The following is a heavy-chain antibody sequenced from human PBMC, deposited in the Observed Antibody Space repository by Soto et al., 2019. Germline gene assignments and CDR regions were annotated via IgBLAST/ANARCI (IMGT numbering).Heavy chain of an antibody. J-gene: IGHJ6*02. Sequence: SVKVSCKAAGESFNSYAISWGRQAPGQGLEWMGGIIPIFHTANHAQKFQARVTMTADESASTAYMELSGLRSEDTAVYYCARVGYCNTTNCLFYYYHYGMDVWGQGTTVTVSS. D-gene: IGHD2-2*01. CDR1: GESFNSYA. V-gene: IGHV1-69*13. CDR3: ARVGYCNTTNCLFYYYHYGMDV. CDR2: IIPIFHTA.